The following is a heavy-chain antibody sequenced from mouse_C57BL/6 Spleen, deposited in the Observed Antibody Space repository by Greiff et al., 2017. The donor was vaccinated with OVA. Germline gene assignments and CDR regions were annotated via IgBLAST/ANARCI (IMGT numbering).Heavy chain of an antibody. J-gene: IGHJ2*01. CDR3: ARSGYDGVYY. D-gene: IGHD2-2*01. Sequence: EVQLKESGPELVKPGASVKISCKASGYSFTGYYMNWVKQSPEKSLEWIGEINPSTGGTTYNQKFKAKATLTVDKSSSTAYMQLKSLTSEDSAVYYCARSGYDGVYYWGQGTTLTVSS. CDR2: INPSTGGT. CDR1: GYSFTGYY. V-gene: IGHV1-42*01.